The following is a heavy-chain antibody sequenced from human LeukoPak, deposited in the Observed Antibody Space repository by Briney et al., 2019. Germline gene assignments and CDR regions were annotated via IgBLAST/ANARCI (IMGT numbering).Heavy chain of an antibody. CDR1: GFTFSSYS. CDR2: ISSSSSYI. V-gene: IGHV3-21*01. D-gene: IGHD6-13*01. Sequence: GGSLRLSCAASGFTFSSYSMNWVRQAPGKGLEWVSSISSSSSYIYYADSVKGRFTISRDNAKNSLYLQMNSLRAEDTAVYYCARDPGIGAAGTVGHFDYWGQGTLVTVSS. CDR3: ARDPGIGAAGTVGHFDY. J-gene: IGHJ4*02.